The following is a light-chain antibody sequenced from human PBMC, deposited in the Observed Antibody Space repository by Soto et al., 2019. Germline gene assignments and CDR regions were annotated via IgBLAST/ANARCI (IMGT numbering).Light chain of an antibody. CDR3: TSYASGSSHVV. Sequence: QSALTQPASVSGSPGQSITLSCTGTSSDIGGYEYVSWYQQHPGKAPKLIIYDVNNRPSGVSNRFSGSKSGNTASLTISGLQAEDEADYYCTSYASGSSHVVFGGGTKLTVL. J-gene: IGLJ2*01. CDR1: SSDIGGYEY. V-gene: IGLV2-14*01. CDR2: DVN.